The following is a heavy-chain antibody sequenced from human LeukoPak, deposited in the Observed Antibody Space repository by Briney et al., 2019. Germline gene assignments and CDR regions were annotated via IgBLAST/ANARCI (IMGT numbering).Heavy chain of an antibody. Sequence: SETLSLTCTVSGGSISSSSYYWGWIRQPPGTGLEWIGSIYYSGGTYYNPSLKSRVTISVDTSKNQFSLKLSSVTAADTAVYYCARLSSYYDFWSGLGGWFDYWGQGTLVTVSS. CDR2: IYYSGGT. V-gene: IGHV4-39*01. D-gene: IGHD3-3*01. CDR1: GGSISSSSYY. J-gene: IGHJ4*02. CDR3: ARLSSYYDFWSGLGGWFDY.